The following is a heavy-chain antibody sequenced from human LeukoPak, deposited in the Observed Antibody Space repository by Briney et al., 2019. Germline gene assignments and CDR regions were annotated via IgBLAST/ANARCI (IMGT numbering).Heavy chain of an antibody. Sequence: GASVKVSCKSSGYTFTRHYMHWVRQAPGQGLEWMGWINTDTGNPTYAQGFTGRFVFSLDTSVSTAYLQISSLKAEDTAVYYCARDYWLLLNYYYMDVWGKGTTVTVSS. CDR2: INTDTGNP. V-gene: IGHV7-4-1*02. D-gene: IGHD2-15*01. CDR3: ARDYWLLLNYYYMDV. J-gene: IGHJ6*03. CDR1: GYTFTRHY.